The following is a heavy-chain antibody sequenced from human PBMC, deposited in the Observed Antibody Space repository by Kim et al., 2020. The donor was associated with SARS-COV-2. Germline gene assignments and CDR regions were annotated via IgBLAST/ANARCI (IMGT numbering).Heavy chain of an antibody. CDR3: ARGGPKGVRFVQTFYYGMDV. J-gene: IGHJ6*02. Sequence: SETLSLTCAVYGGSFNNQAWIWVRQSPATGLEWIGEISHSGSTTYNPSLKGRVTISADPSKNQFSLKVTSMTATDTAVYYCARGGPKGVRFVQTFYYGMDVWGHGTTVTVAS. CDR2: ISHSGST. CDR1: GGSFNNQA. D-gene: IGHD3-10*01. V-gene: IGHV4-34*01.